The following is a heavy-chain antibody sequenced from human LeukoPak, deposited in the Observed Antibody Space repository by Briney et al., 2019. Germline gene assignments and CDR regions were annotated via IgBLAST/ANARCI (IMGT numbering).Heavy chain of an antibody. J-gene: IGHJ3*02. V-gene: IGHV3-23*01. D-gene: IGHD4-23*01. CDR2: ISGSGGST. Sequence: PGGSLRLSCAASGFTFSSYAMNWVRQAPGKGLEWVSRISGSGGSTYYADSVRGRFTVSRDNSRNTLALQMNSLRAEDTAVYYCAGSPTVDAAFDIWGQGTMVTVSS. CDR1: GFTFSSYA. CDR3: AGSPTVDAAFDI.